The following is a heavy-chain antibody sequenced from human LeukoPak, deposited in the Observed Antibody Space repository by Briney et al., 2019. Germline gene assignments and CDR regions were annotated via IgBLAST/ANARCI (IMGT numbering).Heavy chain of an antibody. CDR3: ARDLIHFDY. D-gene: IGHD2-8*01. J-gene: IGHJ4*02. V-gene: IGHV3-33*01. CDR2: IWYDGSNK. CDR1: GFTFSSYG. Sequence: GGPLRLSCATSGFTFSSYGMHRVRQSPGKRLEWVAVIWYDGSNKYYADSVKGRFTISRDNSKNTLYLQMNSLRAEDTAVYYCARDLIHFDYWGQGTLVTVSS.